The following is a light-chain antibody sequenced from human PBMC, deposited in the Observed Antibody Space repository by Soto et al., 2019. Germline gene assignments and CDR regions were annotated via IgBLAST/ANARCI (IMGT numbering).Light chain of an antibody. CDR2: WAS. Sequence: DIVMTQSPDSLAVSLGERATINCKSSQSVLYSPNNKNYLAWYQKKPGQPPKLLIYWASNRESGVPDRFSASRPATDFTLTPSSLQAEDVATYYCHQYADTPRTFGQGTQVEIK. CDR1: QSVLYSPNNKNY. V-gene: IGKV4-1*01. J-gene: IGKJ1*01. CDR3: HQYADTPRT.